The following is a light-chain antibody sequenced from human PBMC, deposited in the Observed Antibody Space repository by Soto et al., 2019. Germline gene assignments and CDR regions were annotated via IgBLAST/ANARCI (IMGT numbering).Light chain of an antibody. CDR1: QSVSSN. V-gene: IGKV3-15*01. Sequence: SLSPAPLSATPGERAPLSFSASQSVSSNLAWYQQKPGQAPRLLIYGASTRATGIPARFSGSGSGTEFTLTISSLQPDDFATYYCQQYNSYGTFGQGTKVDIK. CDR3: QQYNSYGT. J-gene: IGKJ1*01. CDR2: GAS.